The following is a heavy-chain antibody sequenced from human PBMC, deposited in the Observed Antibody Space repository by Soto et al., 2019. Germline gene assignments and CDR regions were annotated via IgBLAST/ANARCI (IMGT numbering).Heavy chain of an antibody. D-gene: IGHD3-9*01. V-gene: IGHV5-51*01. J-gene: IGHJ5*01. Sequence: AWERQVPGKGLKWKAIIYTGDSDTKYSQSFKGQVTISVDKSITTTYLCWGSLKAWDTATYFCASNVRDATGSYSNWFDSWGQGTLVTVSS. CDR2: IYTGDSDT. CDR3: ASNVRDATGSYSNWFDS.